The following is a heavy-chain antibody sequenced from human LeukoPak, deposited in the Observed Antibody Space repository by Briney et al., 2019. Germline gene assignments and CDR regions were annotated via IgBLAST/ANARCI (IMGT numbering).Heavy chain of an antibody. J-gene: IGHJ4*02. D-gene: IGHD6-13*01. V-gene: IGHV4-34*01. CDR1: GGSFSGYY. CDR3: AITALIAAAGKLFDY. Sequence: SETLSLTCAVYGGSFSGYYWSWVRQPPGKGLEWIGEINHSGSTNYNPSLKSRVTISVDTSKNQFSLKLSSVTAADTAVYYCAITALIAAAGKLFDYWGQGTLVTVSS. CDR2: INHSGST.